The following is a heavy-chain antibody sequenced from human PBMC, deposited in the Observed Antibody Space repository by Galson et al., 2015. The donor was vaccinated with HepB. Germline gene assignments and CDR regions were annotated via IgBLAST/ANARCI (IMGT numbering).Heavy chain of an antibody. V-gene: IGHV6-1*01. CDR3: ARGVYYFDY. J-gene: IGHJ4*02. Sequence: CAISGDSVSSHTAAWNWIRQSPSRGLEWLGRTYYRSRWYNEYAVSVKSRIAFNPDTSKNQFSLQLNSVTPEDTAVYYCARGVYYFDYWGPGTLVTASS. CDR2: TYYRSRWYN. CDR1: GDSVSSHTAA.